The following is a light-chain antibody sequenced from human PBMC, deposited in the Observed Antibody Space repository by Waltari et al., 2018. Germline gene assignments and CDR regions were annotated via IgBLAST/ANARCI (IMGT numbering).Light chain of an antibody. CDR3: LQDYNYPWT. CDR1: QGSRNN. Sequence: AIQTTQPPSSLSASVGDRVTIPCRASQGSRNNLGWYQQKPGKAPKLLIYAASSLQSGVPSRFSGSGSGTDFTLTISSLQPEDFATYYCLQDYNYPWTFGQGTKVEIK. J-gene: IGKJ1*01. CDR2: AAS. V-gene: IGKV1-6*01.